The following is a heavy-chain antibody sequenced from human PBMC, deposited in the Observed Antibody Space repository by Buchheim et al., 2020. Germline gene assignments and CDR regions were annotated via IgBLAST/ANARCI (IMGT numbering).Heavy chain of an antibody. V-gene: IGHV3-7*01. D-gene: IGHD2-21*02. J-gene: IGHJ4*02. CDR1: GFTFSTYW. CDR2: IKKDESEK. CDR3: ARGLSVVTARDYFDP. Sequence: EVQLIESGGDLVQPGKSLRLSCAASGFTFSTYWMSWVRQAPGKGLEWVANIKKDESEKYYVDSVAGRFTISRDNAKNTLYLQMNSLTADDTGVYYCARGLSVVTARDYFDPWGQGT.